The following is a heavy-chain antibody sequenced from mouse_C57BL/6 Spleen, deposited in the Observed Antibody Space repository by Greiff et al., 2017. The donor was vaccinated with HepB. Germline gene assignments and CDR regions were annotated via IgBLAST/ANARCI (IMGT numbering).Heavy chain of an antibody. CDR2: INPYNGGT. CDR3: ARMDYYSNCDFDV. CDR1: GYTFTDYY. V-gene: IGHV1-19*01. D-gene: IGHD2-5*01. Sequence: EVKLVESGPVLVKPGASVKMSCKASGYTFTDYYMNWVKQSHGKSLEWIGVINPYNGGTSYNQKFKGKATLTVDKSSSTAYMELNSLTSEDSAVYYCARMDYYSNCDFDVWGTGTTVTVSS. J-gene: IGHJ1*03.